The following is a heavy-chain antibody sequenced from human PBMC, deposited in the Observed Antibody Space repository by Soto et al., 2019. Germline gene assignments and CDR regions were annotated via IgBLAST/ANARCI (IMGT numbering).Heavy chain of an antibody. V-gene: IGHV4-30-2*01. D-gene: IGHD3-22*01. Sequence: QLQLQESDSGLVRPAQTLSLTCAVSGSSVSSGSYSWSWIRQPPGTGMEWIGFSFPGVDAYYNPSLEIRVTMSVDRSKNQFSLKLRSVTAADTAVYYCARLDYTSSGSAAFDICAQVATGTVSS. CDR3: ARLDYTSSGSAAFDI. CDR2: SFPGVDA. CDR1: GSSVSSGSYS. J-gene: IGHJ3*02.